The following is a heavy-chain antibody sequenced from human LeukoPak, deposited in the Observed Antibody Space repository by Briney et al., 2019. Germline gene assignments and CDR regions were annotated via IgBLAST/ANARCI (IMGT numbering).Heavy chain of an antibody. CDR3: ARPGRSGSLDY. J-gene: IGHJ4*02. Sequence: ASVKVSCKASGYTFTSYYMHWVRQAPGQGLEWMGWISAYNGNTNYAQKLQGRVTMTTDTSTSTAYMELRSLRSDDTAVYYCARPGRSGSLDYWGQGTLVTVSS. CDR1: GYTFTSYY. D-gene: IGHD3-10*01. CDR2: ISAYNGNT. V-gene: IGHV1-18*04.